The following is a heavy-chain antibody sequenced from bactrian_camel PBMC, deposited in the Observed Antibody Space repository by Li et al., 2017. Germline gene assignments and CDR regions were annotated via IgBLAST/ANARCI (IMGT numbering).Heavy chain of an antibody. D-gene: IGHD6*01. V-gene: IGHV3S1*01. J-gene: IGHJ7*01. CDR2: INSSGRST. CDR1: GFIFSNYW. Sequence: GGGLVQPGGSLRLSCAASGFIFSNYWMYWVRQAPGKGLEWVSDINSSGRSTNYADSVKGRFAISRDNAKNTVYLQMNSLKTEDTAMYYCARLGASGTPAYAHGMDYWGKGTQVTVS.